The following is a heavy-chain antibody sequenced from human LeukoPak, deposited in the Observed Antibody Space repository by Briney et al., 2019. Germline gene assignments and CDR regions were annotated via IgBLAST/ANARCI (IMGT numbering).Heavy chain of an antibody. CDR3: AKVISSGWLKFIMYYGMDV. V-gene: IGHV3-30-3*01. D-gene: IGHD6-19*01. CDR2: ISYDGSNK. CDR1: GFTFSSYA. J-gene: IGHJ6*02. Sequence: HPGGSLRLSCAASGFTFSSYAMHWVRQAPGKGLEWVAVISYDGSNKYYADSVKGRFTISRDNSKNTLYLQMNSLRAEDTAVYYCAKVISSGWLKFIMYYGMDVWGQGTTVTVSS.